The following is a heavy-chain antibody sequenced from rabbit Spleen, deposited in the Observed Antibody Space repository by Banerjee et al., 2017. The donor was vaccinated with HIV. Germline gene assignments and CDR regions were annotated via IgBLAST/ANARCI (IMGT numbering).Heavy chain of an antibody. Sequence: QEQLEESGGGLVKPEGSLTLTCKASGFPFSNKAVMCWVRQAPGKGLEWIGCIATITGKTFYATWAKGRFTISRASSTTVTLQMTSLTAADTATYFCARDIGTSFSTYGMDLWGQGTLVTVS. V-gene: IGHV1S45*01. CDR1: GFPFSNKAV. D-gene: IGHD8-1*01. CDR3: ARDIGTSFSTYGMDL. J-gene: IGHJ6*01. CDR2: IATITGKT.